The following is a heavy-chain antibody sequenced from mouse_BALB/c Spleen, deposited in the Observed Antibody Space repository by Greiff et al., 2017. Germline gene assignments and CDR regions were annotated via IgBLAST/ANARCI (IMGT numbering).Heavy chain of an antibody. J-gene: IGHJ4*01. CDR3: ARYGNYRYYYAMDY. Sequence: VQLQESGPGLVAPSQSLSITCTVSGFSLTSYGVHWVRQPPGKGLEWLGVIWAGGSTNYNSALMSRLSISKDNSKSQVFLKMNSLQTDDTAMYYCARYGNYRYYYAMDYWGQGTSVTVSS. CDR1: GFSLTSYG. V-gene: IGHV2-9*02. D-gene: IGHD2-1*01. CDR2: IWAGGST.